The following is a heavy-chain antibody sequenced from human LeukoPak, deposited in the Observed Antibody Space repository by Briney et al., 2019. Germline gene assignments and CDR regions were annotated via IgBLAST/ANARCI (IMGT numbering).Heavy chain of an antibody. CDR1: GYTFTGYY. D-gene: IGHD3-9*01. V-gene: IGHV1-2*02. Sequence: ASVKVSCKASGYTFTGYYMHWVRQAPGQGLEWMGWINPNSGGTNYAQKFQGRVTMTRDTSIGTAYMELSRLRSDDTAMYYCATNERVTIFDWGQGTLVTVSS. CDR2: INPNSGGT. CDR3: ATNERVTIFD. J-gene: IGHJ4*02.